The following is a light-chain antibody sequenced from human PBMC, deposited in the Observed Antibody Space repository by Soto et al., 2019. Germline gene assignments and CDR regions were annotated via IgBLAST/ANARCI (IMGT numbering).Light chain of an antibody. CDR2: DVT. CDR3: CSYAGSSAV. J-gene: IGLJ2*01. Sequence: QSVLTQRRSVSGSPGQSVTISCTGTSSDVGGYNYVSWYQQYPGKAPKPIIYDVTERPSGVPDRFSGSKSGNTASLTISGLQPEDEADYYCCSYAGSSAVFGGGTKLTVL. CDR1: SSDVGGYNY. V-gene: IGLV2-11*01.